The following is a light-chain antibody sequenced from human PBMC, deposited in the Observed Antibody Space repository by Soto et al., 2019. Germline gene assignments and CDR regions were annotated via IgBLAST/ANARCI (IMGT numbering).Light chain of an antibody. V-gene: IGKV3-15*01. CDR2: GAS. Sequence: EVVMTQAPATLSVSPGERATLSCRASQSVSSTLAWYQQKPGQAPRLLIYGASTRATGIPARFSGSGSGTEFTLNISSLQSEDFAVYYCQQYSAGPLAFGGGTKVEIK. J-gene: IGKJ4*01. CDR1: QSVSST. CDR3: QQYSAGPLA.